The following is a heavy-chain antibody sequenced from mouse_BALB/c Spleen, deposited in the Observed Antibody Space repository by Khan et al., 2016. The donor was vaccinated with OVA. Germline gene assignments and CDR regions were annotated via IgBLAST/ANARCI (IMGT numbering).Heavy chain of an antibody. CDR2: IDPANGNT. D-gene: IGHD4-1*01. J-gene: IGHJ3*01. V-gene: IGHV14-3*02. CDR3: ARGYWDVFAY. Sequence: EVQLQQSGAELVKPGASVKLSCTASGFNIKDTYMHWVKQRPEQGLEWIGRIDPANGNTKYDPKFQGKTTITADTSSNTAYLHLSSLTSEDTAVYYCARGYWDVFAYWGQGTLVTVSA. CDR1: GFNIKDTY.